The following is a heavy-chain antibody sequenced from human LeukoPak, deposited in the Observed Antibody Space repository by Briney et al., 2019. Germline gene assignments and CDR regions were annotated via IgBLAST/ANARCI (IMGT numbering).Heavy chain of an antibody. Sequence: PSQTLSLTCNVSGDSISSGTHYWNWLRQPPGKGLEWIGYIYPSGNTYYNPSLKSRVTISVDTSKNQFSLKLSSVTAADTAVYYCARHPTRYCSSTSCYRGYYFDYWGQGTLVTVSS. V-gene: IGHV4-30-2*01. CDR3: ARHPTRYCSSTSCYRGYYFDY. J-gene: IGHJ4*02. CDR2: IYPSGNT. CDR1: GDSISSGTHY. D-gene: IGHD2-2*01.